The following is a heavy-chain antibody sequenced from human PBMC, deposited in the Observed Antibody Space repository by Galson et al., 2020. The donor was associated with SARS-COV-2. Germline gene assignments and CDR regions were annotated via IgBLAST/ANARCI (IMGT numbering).Heavy chain of an antibody. CDR3: AREIISTGYPHVRFDD. D-gene: IGHD3-9*01. Sequence: SETLSLTCTVSGGSISGGYYWNWIRHHPGKGLEWIGSIYHSGDTYYNPSLKSRIAISVDTSHNQFSLKVTSVTAADTAVYYCAREIISTGYPHVRFDDWGQGTLVTVSS. V-gene: IGHV4-31*03. J-gene: IGHJ4*02. CDR2: IYHSGDT. CDR1: GGSISGGYY.